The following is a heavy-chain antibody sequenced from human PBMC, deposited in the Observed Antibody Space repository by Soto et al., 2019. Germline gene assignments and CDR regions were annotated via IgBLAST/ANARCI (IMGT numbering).Heavy chain of an antibody. V-gene: IGHV4-31*03. Sequence: SETLSLTCTVSGGSISSGGYYWSWIRQHPGKGLEWIGYIYYSGSTYYNPSLKSRVTISVDTSKNQFSLKLSSVTAADTAVYYCARVDSSSWYSPAFDIWGQGTMVTVSS. J-gene: IGHJ3*02. CDR1: GGSISSGGYY. CDR2: IYYSGST. D-gene: IGHD6-13*01. CDR3: ARVDSSSWYSPAFDI.